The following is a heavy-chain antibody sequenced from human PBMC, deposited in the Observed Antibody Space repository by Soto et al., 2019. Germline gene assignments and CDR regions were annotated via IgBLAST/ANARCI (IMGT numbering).Heavy chain of an antibody. Sequence: SSVKVSCKASGYTFTGYYMHWVRQAPGQGLEWMGWINPNSGGTNYAQKFQGWVTMTRDTSISTAYMELSRLRSDDTAVYYCARGGVVVADTAYYYGMDVWGQGTTVTVSS. D-gene: IGHD2-15*01. V-gene: IGHV1-2*04. J-gene: IGHJ6*02. CDR1: GYTFTGYY. CDR3: ARGGVVVADTAYYYGMDV. CDR2: INPNSGGT.